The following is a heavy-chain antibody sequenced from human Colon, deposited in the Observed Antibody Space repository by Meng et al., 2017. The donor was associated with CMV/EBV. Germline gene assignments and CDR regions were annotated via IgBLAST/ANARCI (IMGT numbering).Heavy chain of an antibody. CDR3: AGRTRPDS. J-gene: IGHJ4*02. V-gene: IGHV3-23*01. D-gene: IGHD1-14*01. CDR2: ISSSGDSA. Sequence: GGSLRLSCTASGLTFRYYTMNWVRQAPGKGLEWVSTISSSGDSAYSADTVKGRFTISRDNSKDTLYLEMNNLRVEDTAIYYCAGRTRPDSWGQGTLVTVSS. CDR1: GLTFRYYT.